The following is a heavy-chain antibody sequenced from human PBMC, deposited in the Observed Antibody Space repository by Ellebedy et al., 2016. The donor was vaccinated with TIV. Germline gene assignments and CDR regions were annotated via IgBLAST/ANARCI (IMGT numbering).Heavy chain of an antibody. CDR3: ARDVTVTTTEAFDY. J-gene: IGHJ4*02. CDR2: INPNVNST. D-gene: IGHD4-17*01. CDR1: GYTFTSYY. V-gene: IGHV1-46*01. Sequence: AASVKVSCKASGYTFTSYYMHWVRQAPGQGLEWMGIINPNVNSTRYAQKFQGRVTMTRDTSTSTVYMELSSLRSEDTAVHYCARDVTVTTTEAFDYWGQGTLVTVSS.